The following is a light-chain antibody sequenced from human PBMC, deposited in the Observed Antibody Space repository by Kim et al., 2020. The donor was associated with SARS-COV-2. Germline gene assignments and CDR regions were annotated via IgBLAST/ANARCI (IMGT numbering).Light chain of an antibody. V-gene: IGLV2-14*03. CDR3: SSYTSSSTVV. J-gene: IGLJ2*01. CDR2: DVS. Sequence: QSTTTSCTGTRSDVGGYNYVAWYQQHPGKAPKLMIYDVSNRPSGVSNRFSGSKSGNTASLTISGLQAEDEADYYCSSYTSSSTVVFGGGTQLTVL. CDR1: RSDVGGYNY.